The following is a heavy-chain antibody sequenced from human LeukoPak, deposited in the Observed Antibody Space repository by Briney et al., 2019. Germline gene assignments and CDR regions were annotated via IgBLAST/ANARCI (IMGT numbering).Heavy chain of an antibody. J-gene: IGHJ4*02. CDR1: GFTFGDYA. V-gene: IGHV3-49*04. CDR3: TRPRTPYYSSSLDY. D-gene: IGHD6-13*01. CDR2: IRSKAYGGTT. Sequence: PGGSLRLSCTASGFTFGDYAMSWVRQAPGKGLEWVGFIRSKAYGGTTEYAASVKGRFTISRDDSKSIAYLQMNSLKTEDTAVYFCTRPRTPYYSSSLDYWGQGTLVTVSS.